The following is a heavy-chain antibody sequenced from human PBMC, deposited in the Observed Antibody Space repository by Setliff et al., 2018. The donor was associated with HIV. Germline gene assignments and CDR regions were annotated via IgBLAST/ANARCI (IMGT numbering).Heavy chain of an antibody. D-gene: IGHD5-18*01. J-gene: IGHJ4*02. CDR1: SDSIRFYY. Sequence: KTSETLSLTCTVSSDSIRFYYWTWIRQPPGKGLEWIGNVYYTGSTNYNPSLKSRITISIDTSKSQFSLKLTSVAAADTAVYYCARDSGGDNYGFAVGSFDYWGQGALVTVSS. CDR3: ARDSGGDNYGFAVGSFDY. V-gene: IGHV4-59*01. CDR2: VYYTGST.